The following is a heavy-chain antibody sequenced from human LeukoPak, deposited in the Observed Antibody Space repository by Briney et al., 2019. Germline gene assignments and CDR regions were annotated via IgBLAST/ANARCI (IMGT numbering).Heavy chain of an antibody. CDR3: ASGDCSSTSCGRYYFDY. CDR1: GGTFSSYA. V-gene: IGHV1-69*13. CDR2: IIPIFGTA. J-gene: IGHJ4*02. D-gene: IGHD2-2*01. Sequence: SVKVSCKASGGTFSSYAISWVRQAPGQGLEWMGGIIPIFGTANYAQKFQGRVTITADESTSTAYMELSSLRSEDTAVYYCASGDCSSTSCGRYYFDYWGQGTLVTVSS.